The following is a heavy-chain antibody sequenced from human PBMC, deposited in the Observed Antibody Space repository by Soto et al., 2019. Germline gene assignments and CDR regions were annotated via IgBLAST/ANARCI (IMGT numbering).Heavy chain of an antibody. V-gene: IGHV1-8*01. D-gene: IGHD6-6*01. CDR2: MNPNSGNT. J-gene: IGHJ5*02. CDR1: GYTFTSYD. Sequence: GASVKVSCKASGYTFTSYDINWVRQATGQGLEWMGWMNPNSGNTGYAQKFQGRVTMTRNTSISTAYMELSSLRSEDTAVYYCARASYSSSSWSWFDPWGQRTLVTVSS. CDR3: ARASYSSSSWSWFDP.